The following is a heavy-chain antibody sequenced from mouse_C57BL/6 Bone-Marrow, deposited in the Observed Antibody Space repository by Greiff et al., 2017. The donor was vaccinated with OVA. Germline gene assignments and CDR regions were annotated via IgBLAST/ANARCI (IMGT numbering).Heavy chain of an antibody. J-gene: IGHJ3*01. D-gene: IGHD1-1*01. CDR2: ISSGSSTI. Sequence: EVHLVESGGGLVKPGGSLKLSCAASGFTFSDYGMHWVRQAPEKGLEWVAYISSGSSTIYYADTVKGRFTISRDNAKNTLFLQMTSLRSEDTAMYYWATTTVVAPFAYWGQGTLVTVSA. CDR3: ATTTVVAPFAY. V-gene: IGHV5-17*01. CDR1: GFTFSDYG.